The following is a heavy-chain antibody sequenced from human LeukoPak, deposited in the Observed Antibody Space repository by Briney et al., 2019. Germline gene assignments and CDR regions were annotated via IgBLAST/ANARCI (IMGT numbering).Heavy chain of an antibody. Sequence: GGSLRLSCAASGFTVSSNYMSWVRQAPGKGLEWVSVIYSGGSTYYADSVKGRFIISRDNSKNTLYLQMNSLRAEDTAVYYCATRIAARPSWDYYMDVWGKGTTVTVSS. V-gene: IGHV3-53*01. D-gene: IGHD6-6*01. CDR2: IYSGGST. CDR1: GFTVSSNY. J-gene: IGHJ6*03. CDR3: ATRIAARPSWDYYMDV.